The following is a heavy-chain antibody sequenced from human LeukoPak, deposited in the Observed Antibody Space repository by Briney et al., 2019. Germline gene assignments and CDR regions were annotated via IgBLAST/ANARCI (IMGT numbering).Heavy chain of an antibody. J-gene: IGHJ4*02. CDR1: GGSISSYF. CDR3: ARLGRGYDY. V-gene: IGHV4-59*08. D-gene: IGHD2-15*01. CDR2: MYDSGRT. Sequence: SETLSLTCTVSGGSISSYFWSWIRQPPGKGLEWIGYMYDSGRTNYNPSLRSRVTMSVDTSKNQLSLQLRSVTAADTAVYYCARLGRGYDYWGQGTLVTVSS.